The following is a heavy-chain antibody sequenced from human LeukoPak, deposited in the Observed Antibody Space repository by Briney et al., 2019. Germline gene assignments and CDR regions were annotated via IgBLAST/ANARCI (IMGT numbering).Heavy chain of an antibody. CDR1: GGSISSYY. V-gene: IGHV4-59*01. Sequence: SETLSLTCTVSGGSISSYYWSWIRQPPGKGLEWIGYIYYSGSTNYNPSLKSRVTISVDTSKNQFSLKLSSVTAADTAVYYCAKDPGGGRGIDYWGQGTLVTVSS. CDR2: IYYSGST. CDR3: AKDPGGGRGIDY. D-gene: IGHD3-16*01. J-gene: IGHJ4*02.